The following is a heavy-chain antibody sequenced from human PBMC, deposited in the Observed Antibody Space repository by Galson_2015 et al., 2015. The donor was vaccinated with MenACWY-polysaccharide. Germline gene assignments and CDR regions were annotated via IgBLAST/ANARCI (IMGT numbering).Heavy chain of an antibody. CDR3: ARGPEWAYFDF. CDR2: IKQDGSDK. Sequence: SLRLSCTASGFTFSSSWMSWVRQAPGKGLEWVANIKQDGSDKYYVDSVKGRFTITRDNARNSLYLQMNSLRAEDTAVYYCARGPEWAYFDFWGQGTLVTVSS. D-gene: IGHD3-3*01. V-gene: IGHV3-7*01. CDR1: GFTFSSSW. J-gene: IGHJ4*02.